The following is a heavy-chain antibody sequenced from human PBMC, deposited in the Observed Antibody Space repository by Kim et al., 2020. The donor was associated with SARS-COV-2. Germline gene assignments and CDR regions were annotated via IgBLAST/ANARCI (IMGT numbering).Heavy chain of an antibody. Sequence: GGSLRLSCAASGFTFSSYGMHWVRQAPGKGLEWVAVISYDGSNKYYADSVKGRFTISRDNSKNTLYLQMNSLRAEDTAVYYCARDKTGYSSSWYVVYYYYGMDVWGQGTTVTVSS. CDR2: ISYDGSNK. D-gene: IGHD6-13*01. CDR1: GFTFSSYG. CDR3: ARDKTGYSSSWYVVYYYYGMDV. V-gene: IGHV3-33*05. J-gene: IGHJ6*02.